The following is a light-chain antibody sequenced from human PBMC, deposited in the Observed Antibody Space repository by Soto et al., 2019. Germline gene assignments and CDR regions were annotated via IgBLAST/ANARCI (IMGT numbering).Light chain of an antibody. V-gene: IGLV2-14*01. J-gene: IGLJ2*01. CDR1: SSDVGGYNF. CDR3: SSYATSRTHVA. Sequence: QSALTQPASMSGSPGQSITISCTGTSSDVGGYNFVSWYQHHPGKAPKLIIHDVSSRPSGVSTRFSASKSGNTASLTISGLQAEDEADYYCSSYATSRTHVAFGGGTKLTVL. CDR2: DVS.